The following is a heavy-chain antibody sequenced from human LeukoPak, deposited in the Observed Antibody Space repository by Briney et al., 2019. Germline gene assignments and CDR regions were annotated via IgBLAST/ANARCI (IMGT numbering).Heavy chain of an antibody. CDR1: GGSISSYY. Sequence: SETLSLTCTVSGGSISSYYWSWIRQPPGKGLEWIGYIYYSGSTNYNPSLKSRVTISVDTSKNQFSLKLSSMTAADTAVYYCARTDIQYGGNDYWGQGTLVTVSS. J-gene: IGHJ4*02. CDR3: ARTDIQYGGNDY. V-gene: IGHV4-59*01. D-gene: IGHD1-26*01. CDR2: IYYSGST.